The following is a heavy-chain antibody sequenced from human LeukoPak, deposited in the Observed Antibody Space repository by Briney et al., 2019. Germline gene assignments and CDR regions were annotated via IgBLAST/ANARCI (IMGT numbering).Heavy chain of an antibody. Sequence: GGSLTLSCAASGFIFGRYAMSWVRQAPGKGLEWVSYISGSGAGIDYADSVKGRFTISRDNSKNTVYLQMNSLRAEDTAVYYCATAEDAWGKGTAVTVSS. J-gene: IGHJ6*04. CDR1: GFIFGRYA. V-gene: IGHV3-23*01. CDR2: ISGSGAGI. CDR3: ATAEDA.